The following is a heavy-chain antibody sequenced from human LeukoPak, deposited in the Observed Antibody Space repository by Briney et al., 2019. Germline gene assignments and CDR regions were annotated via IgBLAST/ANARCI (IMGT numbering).Heavy chain of an antibody. Sequence: GGSLRLSCAASGFTFSSYEMNWVRQAPGKGLEWVSYISSSGSTIYYADSVEGRFTISRDNAKNSLYLQMNSLRAEDTAVYYCARKRGYFYYMDAWGKGTTVTVSS. CDR2: ISSSGSTI. V-gene: IGHV3-48*03. CDR3: ARKRGYFYYMDA. J-gene: IGHJ6*03. CDR1: GFTFSSYE.